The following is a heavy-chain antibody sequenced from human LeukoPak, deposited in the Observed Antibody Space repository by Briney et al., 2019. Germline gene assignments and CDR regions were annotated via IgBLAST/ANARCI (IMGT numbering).Heavy chain of an antibody. CDR2: ISGSGGST. CDR3: AKQNLSVGATWHFDY. D-gene: IGHD1-26*01. CDR1: GFTFSSYA. V-gene: IGHV3-23*01. J-gene: IGHJ4*02. Sequence: SGGSLRLSCAASGFTFSSYAMSWVRQAPGKGLEWVSAISGSGGSTYYADSVKARFTISRDNSKNTLYLQMNSLRAEDTAVYYCAKQNLSVGATWHFDYWGQGTLVTVSS.